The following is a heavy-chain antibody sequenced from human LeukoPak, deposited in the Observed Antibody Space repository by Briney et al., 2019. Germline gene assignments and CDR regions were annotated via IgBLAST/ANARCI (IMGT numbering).Heavy chain of an antibody. Sequence: GGSLRLSCAASGFTFSSYSMNWVRQAPGKGLEWVSSISSSSSYIYYADSVKGRFTISRDNAKNSLYLQMNSLRAEDTAVYYCARGSHKAYCSGGSCSPGYWGQGTLVTVSS. CDR2: ISSSSSYI. D-gene: IGHD2-15*01. CDR3: ARGSHKAYCSGGSCSPGY. J-gene: IGHJ4*02. CDR1: GFTFSSYS. V-gene: IGHV3-21*01.